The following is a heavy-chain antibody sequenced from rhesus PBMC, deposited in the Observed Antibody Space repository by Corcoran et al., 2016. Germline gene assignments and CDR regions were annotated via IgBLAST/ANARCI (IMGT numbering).Heavy chain of an antibody. Sequence: QVQLQESGPGLVKPSETLSLTCTVSGASISSDWWSWVRQPPGKGLGWIGEINGNTARPNYNPPRKRRVTISKDASKKQFSLKLTSVTAADTAVYYCTREKVASIDYWGQGVLVTASS. CDR1: GASISSDW. J-gene: IGHJ4*01. D-gene: IGHD4-29*01. CDR2: INGNTARP. V-gene: IGHV4-80*01. CDR3: TREKVASIDY.